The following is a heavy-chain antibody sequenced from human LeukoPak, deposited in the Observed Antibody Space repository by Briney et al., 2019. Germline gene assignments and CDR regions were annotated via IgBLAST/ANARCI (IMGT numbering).Heavy chain of an antibody. V-gene: IGHV4-39*07. J-gene: IGHJ4*02. CDR2: IYYSGST. CDR3: ARDNNGYSSGWYGD. CDR1: GGSISSSSYY. Sequence: PSETLSLTCTVSGGSISSSSYYWGWIRQPPGKGLEWIGSIYYSGSTYYNPSLKSRVAISVDTSKNQFSLKLSSVTAADTAVYYCARDNNGYSSGWYGDWGQGTAVIVSS. D-gene: IGHD6-19*01.